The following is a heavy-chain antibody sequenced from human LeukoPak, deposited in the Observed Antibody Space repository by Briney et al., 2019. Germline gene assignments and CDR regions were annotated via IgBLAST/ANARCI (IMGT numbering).Heavy chain of an antibody. V-gene: IGHV4-39*07. Sequence: PSETLSLTCTVSGGSISSSSYYWGWIRQPPGKGLEWIGSIYYSGSTYYNPSLKSRVTISVDTSKNQFSLKLSSVTAADTAVYYCARVVTEKLYFGYWGQGTLVTVSS. CDR1: GGSISSSSYY. D-gene: IGHD2-21*02. J-gene: IGHJ4*02. CDR2: IYYSGST. CDR3: ARVVTEKLYFGY.